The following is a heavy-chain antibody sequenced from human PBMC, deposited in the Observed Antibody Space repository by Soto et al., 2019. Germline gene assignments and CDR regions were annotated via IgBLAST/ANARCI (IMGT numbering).Heavy chain of an antibody. CDR2: ISGSGGST. J-gene: IGHJ1*01. CDR1: GFTFSSYG. V-gene: IGHV3-23*01. D-gene: IGHD2-8*01. CDR3: AKDSPVGVPLMRDLHD. Sequence: PGGSLRLSCTDSGFTFSSYGMSWVRQAPGKGLEWVSVISGSGGSTYYADSVKGRFTLSRDNSKNTVYLQMNSLRAEDTAVYYCAKDSPVGVPLMRDLHDWGQGTLVTVSS.